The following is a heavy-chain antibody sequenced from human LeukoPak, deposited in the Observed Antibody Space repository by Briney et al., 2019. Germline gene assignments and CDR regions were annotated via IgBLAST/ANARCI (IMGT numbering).Heavy chain of an antibody. CDR2: IKQDASET. V-gene: IGHV3-7*01. D-gene: IGHD6-19*01. Sequence: GGSLRLSCAASGFILSNYCMGWGRQAPGKGLGWGAYIKQDASETYYVDSVRGRFSISRDNAKNSLFLQMNSLRAEDTAVYYCATDPSGPSASSGWYYFDNWGQGTLVTVSS. J-gene: IGHJ4*02. CDR3: ATDPSGPSASSGWYYFDN. CDR1: GFILSNYC.